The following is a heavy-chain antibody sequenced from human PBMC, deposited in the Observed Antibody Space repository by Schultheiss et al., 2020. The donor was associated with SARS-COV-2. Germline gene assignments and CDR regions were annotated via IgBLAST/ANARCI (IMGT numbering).Heavy chain of an antibody. CDR1: GFTFSNAW. Sequence: GGSLRLSFAASGFTFSNAWMSWVRQAPGKGLEWVGRIKSKTDGGTTDYAAPVKGRFTISRDDSKNTLYLQMNSLKIDDTAVYYCVKEGEEMGTSWGQGTLVTVSS. V-gene: IGHV3-15*01. CDR2: IKSKTDGGTT. J-gene: IGHJ4*02. CDR3: VKEGEEMGTS. D-gene: IGHD3-16*01.